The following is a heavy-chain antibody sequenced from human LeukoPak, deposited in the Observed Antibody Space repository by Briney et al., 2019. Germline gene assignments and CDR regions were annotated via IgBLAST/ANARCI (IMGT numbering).Heavy chain of an antibody. V-gene: IGHV1-69*13. Sequence: SVKVSCKASGGTFSSYAISWVRQAPGQGLEWMGGIIPIFGTANCAQKFQGRVTITADESTSTAYMELSSLRSEGTAVYYCARDGPYSSSSYYFDYWGQGTLVTVSS. CDR2: IIPIFGTA. D-gene: IGHD6-6*01. CDR1: GGTFSSYA. CDR3: ARDGPYSSSSYYFDY. J-gene: IGHJ4*02.